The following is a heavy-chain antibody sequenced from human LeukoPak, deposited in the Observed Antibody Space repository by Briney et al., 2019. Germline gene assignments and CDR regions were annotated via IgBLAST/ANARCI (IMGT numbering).Heavy chain of an antibody. CDR3: ARSDYGSGSNYFDY. V-gene: IGHV4-30-2*01. CDR2: IYHSGST. J-gene: IGHJ4*02. D-gene: IGHD3-10*01. Sequence: PSQTLSLTCAVSGGSISSGGYSGSWIRQPPGKGLEWIGYIYHSGSTYYNPSLKSRVTISVDRSKNQFSLKLSSVTAADTAVYYCARSDYGSGSNYFDYWGQGTLVTVSS. CDR1: GGSISSGGYS.